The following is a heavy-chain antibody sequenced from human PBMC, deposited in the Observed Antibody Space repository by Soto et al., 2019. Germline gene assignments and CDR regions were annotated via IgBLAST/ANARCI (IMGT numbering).Heavy chain of an antibody. D-gene: IGHD3-22*01. CDR1: GGSVSSGSYY. V-gene: IGHV4-61*01. CDR2: IYYSGST. J-gene: IGHJ4*02. CDR3: ARVGFYYDSSGYHTPFDY. Sequence: SETLSLTCTVSGGSVSSGSYYWSWIRQPPGKGLEWIGYIYYSGSTNYNPSLKSRVTISVDTSKNQFSLELSSVTAADTAVYYCARVGFYYDSSGYHTPFDYWGQGTLVTVSS.